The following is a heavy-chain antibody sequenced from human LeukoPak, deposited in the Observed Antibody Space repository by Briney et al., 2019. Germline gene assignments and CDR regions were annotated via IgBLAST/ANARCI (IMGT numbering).Heavy chain of an antibody. CDR1: GFTFDDYT. CDR3: ANYLGYCSGGSCYYFDY. Sequence: GGSLRLSWVASGFTFDDYTMHWVRQAPGKGLEWVSGIFWNGGGIEYADSVKGRFTISRDNAKNSLYLQMNSLRAEDTAVYYCANYLGYCSGGSCYYFDYWGQGTLVTVSS. J-gene: IGHJ4*02. D-gene: IGHD2-15*01. V-gene: IGHV3-9*01. CDR2: IFWNGGGI.